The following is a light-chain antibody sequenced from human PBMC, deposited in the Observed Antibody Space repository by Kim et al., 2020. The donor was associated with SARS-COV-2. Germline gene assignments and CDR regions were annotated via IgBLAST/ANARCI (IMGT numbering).Light chain of an antibody. J-gene: IGLJ3*02. CDR3: NSRDSTDNHWV. V-gene: IGLV3-19*01. Sequence: ALGQTVRITCQGDSLRRFYASWYQQKPGQAPVLVIYGKTNRPSGIPDRFSGSSSGKTASLTITGAQAEDEADYYCNSRDSTDNHWVFGGGTQLNVL. CDR2: GKT. CDR1: SLRRFY.